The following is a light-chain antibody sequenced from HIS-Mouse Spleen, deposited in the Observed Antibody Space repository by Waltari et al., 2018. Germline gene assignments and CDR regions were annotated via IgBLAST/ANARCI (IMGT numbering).Light chain of an antibody. J-gene: IGLJ1*01. Sequence: NFMLTQPHSVSESPGKTVTISCTRSSGSIASNYVQWYQQRPGSAPTTVIYEDNPRPAGVPERFSGSIDSSSNSACLTISGLKTEDEADYYCQAYDSSNQVFGTGTKVTVL. CDR1: SGSIASNY. V-gene: IGLV6-57*04. CDR3: QAYDSSNQV. CDR2: EDN.